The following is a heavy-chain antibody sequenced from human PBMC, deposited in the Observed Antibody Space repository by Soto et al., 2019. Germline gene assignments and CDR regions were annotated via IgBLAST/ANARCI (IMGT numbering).Heavy chain of an antibody. V-gene: IGHV1-69*13. Sequence: ASVKVSCKASGGNPSNSAISWVRQAPGQGLEWMGGIIPVFGIVSYAQNFQGRVTITADESTSTAYMELSSLRSEDTAVYYCARDQQLSYPYYFDYWGQGTLVTVSS. CDR1: GGNPSNSA. D-gene: IGHD6-13*01. J-gene: IGHJ4*02. CDR2: IIPVFGIV. CDR3: ARDQQLSYPYYFDY.